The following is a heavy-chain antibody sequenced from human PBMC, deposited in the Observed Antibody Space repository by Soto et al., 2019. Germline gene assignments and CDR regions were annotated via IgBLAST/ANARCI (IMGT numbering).Heavy chain of an antibody. D-gene: IGHD1-1*01. CDR3: PRTTENWIAVPFDY. CDR2: MAGITGNK. V-gene: IGHV3-21*03. CDR1: GFTFIVYS. J-gene: IGHJ4*02. Sequence: PGVSLRLSCRGYGFTFIVYSRRWVRQATGKGPEWVASMAGITGNKYYADSVRGRFTISRDNPKNSLDLQMNSLGVEDTAVYYCPRTTENWIAVPFDYWGQGTPVTASS.